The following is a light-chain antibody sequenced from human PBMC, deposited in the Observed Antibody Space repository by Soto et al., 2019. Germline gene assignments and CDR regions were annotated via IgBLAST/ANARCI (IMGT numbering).Light chain of an antibody. V-gene: IGKV3-15*01. J-gene: IGKJ5*01. Sequence: SRGKMSPFPGERVTLYYRPSQSVTSNLAWYQQRPGQAPRLLIYGASTRATGIPARFSGSGSGTEFTLTISSLQSEDFAVYFCQQYNNWPPITFGQGTRLEI. CDR1: QSVTSN. CDR3: QQYNNWPPIT. CDR2: GAS.